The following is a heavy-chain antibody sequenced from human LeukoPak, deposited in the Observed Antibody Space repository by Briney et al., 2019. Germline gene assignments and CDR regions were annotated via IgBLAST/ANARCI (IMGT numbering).Heavy chain of an antibody. V-gene: IGHV4-31*03. J-gene: IGHJ4*02. CDR2: IYYSGST. D-gene: IGHD2-15*01. Sequence: PSQTLSLTCTVSGGSISIGGYYWSWIRQHPGKGLEWIGYIYYSGSTYYNPSLKSRVTISVDTSKNQFSLKLSSVTAADTAVYYCARVPRGSPPPLAIDYWGQGTLVTVSS. CDR1: GGSISIGGYY. CDR3: ARVPRGSPPPLAIDY.